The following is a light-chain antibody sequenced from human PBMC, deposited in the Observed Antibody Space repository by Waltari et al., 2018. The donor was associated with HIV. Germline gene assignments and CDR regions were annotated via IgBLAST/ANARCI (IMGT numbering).Light chain of an antibody. V-gene: IGLV2-23*02. CDR1: SIAVGGYNS. Sequence: QSALTQPASVSGSPGQSITISCPGTSIAVGGYNSVYWYQQHPGKAPKLMIYEVSKRPSGVSNRFSGSKSGNTASLTISGLQAEDEADYYCCAYAGSTTYVIFGGGTKLTVL. J-gene: IGLJ2*01. CDR2: EVS. CDR3: CAYAGSTTYVI.